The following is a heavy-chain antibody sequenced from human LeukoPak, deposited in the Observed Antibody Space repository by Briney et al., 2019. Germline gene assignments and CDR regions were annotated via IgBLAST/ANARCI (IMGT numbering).Heavy chain of an antibody. D-gene: IGHD2-2*01. CDR2: INIDGSTT. CDR1: GFTFSSYW. CDR3: TSRYCTSTNCYSFDN. J-gene: IGHJ3*02. V-gene: IGHV3-74*01. Sequence: GGSLRLSCAASGFTFSSYWMHWVRQAPGKGLVWVSRINIDGSTTNYADSVKGRFTISRDNAKNTLYLQMNSLRAEDTAVYYCTSRYCTSTNCYSFDNWGQGTLVTVSS.